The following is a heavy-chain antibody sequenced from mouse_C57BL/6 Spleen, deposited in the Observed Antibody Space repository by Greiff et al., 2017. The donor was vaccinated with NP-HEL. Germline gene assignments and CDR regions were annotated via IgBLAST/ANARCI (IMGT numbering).Heavy chain of an antibody. CDR2: IYIGNGYT. V-gene: IGHV1-58*01. CDR1: GYTFTSYG. Sequence: EVMLVESGAELVRPGSSVKMSCKTSGYTFTSYGINWVKQRPGQGLEWIGYIYIGNGYTEYNEKFKGKATLTSDTSSSTAYMQLSSLTSEDSAIYFCASPSIYYYGSSFPYAMDYWGQGTSVTVSS. J-gene: IGHJ4*01. CDR3: ASPSIYYYGSSFPYAMDY. D-gene: IGHD1-1*01.